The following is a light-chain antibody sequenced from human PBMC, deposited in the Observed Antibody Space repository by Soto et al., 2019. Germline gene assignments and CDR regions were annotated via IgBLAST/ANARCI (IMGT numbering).Light chain of an antibody. J-gene: IGKJ1*01. CDR2: DAS. Sequence: VLTPSPSTLSLSPRERATISCLASQSVSIYLAWYQQKPGQAPRLLLYDASNRATGIPARFSGSGSGTDFTLTISSLEPEDFAVYYCQQRSNWPPWTVGQGTKVDIK. V-gene: IGKV3-11*01. CDR1: QSVSIY. CDR3: QQRSNWPPWT.